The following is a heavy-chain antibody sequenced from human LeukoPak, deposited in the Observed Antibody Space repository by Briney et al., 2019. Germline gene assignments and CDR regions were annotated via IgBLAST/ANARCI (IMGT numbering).Heavy chain of an antibody. CDR2: ISSSSYI. J-gene: IGHJ4*02. CDR3: ARDRKKTYYYDSSGYCDY. CDR1: GFTFSSYS. V-gene: IGHV3-21*01. Sequence: GGSLRLSCAASGFTFSSYSMNWVRQAPGKGLEWVSSISSSSYIYYADSVKGRFTISRDNAKNSLYLQMNSLRAEDTAVYYCARDRKKTYYYDSSGYCDYWGQGTLVTVSS. D-gene: IGHD3-22*01.